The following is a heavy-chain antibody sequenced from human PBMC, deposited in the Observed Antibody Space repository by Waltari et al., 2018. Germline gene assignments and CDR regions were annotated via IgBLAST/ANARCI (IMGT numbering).Heavy chain of an antibody. V-gene: IGHV1-69*01. CDR3: VRDVGATINRFGSDA. J-gene: IGHJ5*01. Sequence: QVQLVQSGAEVKKPGSSVKVSCKVSGDKFIEYATAWVRQAPGQGLEWLGHVIHIFGTVRYAQKFQDRVTITADDSTTTTYMELTGLTSEDTAVYYCVRDVGATINRFGSDAWGQGTFVSVSS. CDR2: VIHIFGTV. CDR1: GDKFIEYA. D-gene: IGHD3-10*01.